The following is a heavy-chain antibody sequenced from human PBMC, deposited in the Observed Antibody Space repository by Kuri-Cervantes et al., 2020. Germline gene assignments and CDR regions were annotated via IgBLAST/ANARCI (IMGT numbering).Heavy chain of an antibody. D-gene: IGHD3-16*02. Sequence: GESLKISCAASGFTFSNAWMSWVRQAPGKGLEWVGRIKSKTDGGTTDYAAPVKGRFTISRDDSKNTLYLQMNSLRAEDTAVYYCARDCFVYYYYGMDVWGQGTTVTVSS. V-gene: IGHV3-15*01. CDR3: ARDCFVYYYYGMDV. J-gene: IGHJ6*02. CDR1: GFTFSNAW. CDR2: IKSKTDGGTT.